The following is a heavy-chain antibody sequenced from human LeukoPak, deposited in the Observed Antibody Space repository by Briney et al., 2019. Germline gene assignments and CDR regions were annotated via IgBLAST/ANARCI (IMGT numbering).Heavy chain of an antibody. Sequence: SSETLSLTCTVSDYSISSGYYWGWIRQPPGKGLEWIGNIYHSGSTYYNPSLKSRVTISVDTSKNQFSLKLTSGTAADTAVYYCARDRDWNNGAGAFDIWGQGTMVTVSS. D-gene: IGHD1/OR15-1a*01. CDR3: ARDRDWNNGAGAFDI. CDR2: IYHSGST. V-gene: IGHV4-38-2*02. CDR1: DYSISSGYY. J-gene: IGHJ3*02.